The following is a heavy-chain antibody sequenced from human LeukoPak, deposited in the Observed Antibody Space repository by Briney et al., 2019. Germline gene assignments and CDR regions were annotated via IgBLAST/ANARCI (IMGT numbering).Heavy chain of an antibody. J-gene: IGHJ5*02. CDR2: ISSSSSTI. V-gene: IGHV3-48*04. CDR3: AREKWELLRGSGWFDP. Sequence: PGGSLRLSCTASGFSFNNYGMHWVRQAPGKGLEWVSYISSSSSTIYYADSVKGRYAISRDNAKNSLYLQMNSLRAEDTAVYYCAREKWELLRGSGWFDPWGQGTLVTVSS. D-gene: IGHD1-26*01. CDR1: GFSFNNYG.